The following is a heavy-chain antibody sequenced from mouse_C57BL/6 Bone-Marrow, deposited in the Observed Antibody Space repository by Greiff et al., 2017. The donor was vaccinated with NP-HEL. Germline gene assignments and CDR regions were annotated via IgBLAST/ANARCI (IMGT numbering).Heavy chain of an antibody. CDR3: ARPYFYAMDY. D-gene: IGHD2-10*01. Sequence: QVQLQQPGAELVKPGASVKLSCKASGYTFTSYWMHWEKQRPGQGLEWIGMIHPNSGSTKYNEKFKSKATLTVDKSSSTAYMQLSSLTSEDSAVYYCARPYFYAMDYWGQGTSVTVSS. J-gene: IGHJ4*01. CDR2: IHPNSGST. CDR1: GYTFTSYW. V-gene: IGHV1-64*01.